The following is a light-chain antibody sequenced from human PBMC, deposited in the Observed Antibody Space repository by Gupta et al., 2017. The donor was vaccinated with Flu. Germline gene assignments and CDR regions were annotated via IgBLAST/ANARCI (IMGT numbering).Light chain of an antibody. CDR1: TSDVGGYNS. CDR3: SSYTSGSTLVVA. J-gene: IGLJ2*01. V-gene: IGLV2-14*01. CDR2: DVS. Sequence: QSALTQPASVSGSPGQSITISCTGTTSDVGGYNSVSWYQQRPGTAPKLMIYDVSNRPSGISNRFSGSRSGNTASPPISGLQAEDEADYYCSSYTSGSTLVVAFGGGTKLTVL.